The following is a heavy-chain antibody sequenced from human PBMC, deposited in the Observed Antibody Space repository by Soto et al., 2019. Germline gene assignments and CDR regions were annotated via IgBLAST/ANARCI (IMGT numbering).Heavy chain of an antibody. J-gene: IGHJ4*02. Sequence: QVQLVQSGAEVKKPGASVKVSCKASGYTFTSYGISWVRQAPGQGLEWMGWISAYNGNTNYAQKLQGRVTMTTDTLPSTAYMELRSLRSDDTAICYCARTSSLGDCSGGSCYSSFDYWGQGTLVTVFS. CDR3: ARTSSLGDCSGGSCYSSFDY. D-gene: IGHD2-15*01. CDR2: ISAYNGNT. V-gene: IGHV1-18*01. CDR1: GYTFTSYG.